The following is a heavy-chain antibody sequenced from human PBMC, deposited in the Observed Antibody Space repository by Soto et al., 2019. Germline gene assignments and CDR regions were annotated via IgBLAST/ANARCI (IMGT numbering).Heavy chain of an antibody. CDR1: GGTFSSYA. CDR3: ARNSTSGYYTGYHYYGMDV. D-gene: IGHD3-3*01. Sequence: GASVKVSCKASGGTFSSYAISWVRQAPGQGLEWMGGIIPIFGTANYAQKFQGRVTITADKSTSTAYMELSSLRSEDTAVYYCARNSTSGYYTGYHYYGMDVWGQGTTVTVSS. V-gene: IGHV1-69*06. J-gene: IGHJ6*02. CDR2: IIPIFGTA.